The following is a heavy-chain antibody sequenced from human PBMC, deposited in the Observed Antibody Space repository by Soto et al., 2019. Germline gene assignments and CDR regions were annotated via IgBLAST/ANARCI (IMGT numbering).Heavy chain of an antibody. Sequence: SGGSLRLSCAASGFPFSNAWMSWVRQSPGKGLEWVGRIKSKTDGGTTDYAAPVKGRFTISRDDSKNTLYLQMNSLKTEDTAVYYCTTLRFLEWDPLLQHWGQSTLVTLSS. J-gene: IGHJ1*01. V-gene: IGHV3-15*01. CDR3: TTLRFLEWDPLLQH. D-gene: IGHD3-3*01. CDR1: GFPFSNAW. CDR2: IKSKTDGGTT.